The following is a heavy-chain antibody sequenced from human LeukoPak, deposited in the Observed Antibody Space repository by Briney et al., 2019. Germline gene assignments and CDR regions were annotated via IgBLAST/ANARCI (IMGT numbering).Heavy chain of an antibody. J-gene: IGHJ4*02. CDR2: ISSSSSAI. V-gene: IGHV3-48*02. Sequence: GGSLRLSCAASGFTFSSYTMNWVRQAPGKGLEWVSSISSSSSAIYYAASVKGRVTISRDDGKNTLYLHMNSLRDDDTAVYYCATDQRYAFDYWGQGILVTVSS. CDR1: GFTFSSYT. D-gene: IGHD3-9*01. CDR3: ATDQRYAFDY.